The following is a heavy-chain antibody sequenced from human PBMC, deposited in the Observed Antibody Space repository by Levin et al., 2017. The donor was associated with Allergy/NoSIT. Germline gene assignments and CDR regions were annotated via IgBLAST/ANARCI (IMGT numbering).Heavy chain of an antibody. Sequence: PGGSLRLSCAASGFTFSDAWMSWVRQAPGKGLEWVGRIKSIPDGGTTDYAAPVKGRFTISRDDSKTTLYLQMNSLKIDDTALYYCTTFYGPATTVTTNLYFGMDIWGQGTTVTVSS. J-gene: IGHJ6*02. CDR1: GFTFSDAW. CDR3: TTFYGPATTVTTNLYFGMDI. CDR2: IKSIPDGGTT. V-gene: IGHV3-15*01. D-gene: IGHD4-17*01.